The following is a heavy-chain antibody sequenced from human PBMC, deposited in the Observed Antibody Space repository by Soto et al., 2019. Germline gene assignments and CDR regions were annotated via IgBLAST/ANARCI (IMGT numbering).Heavy chain of an antibody. CDR1: GGSFSGYY. Sequence: PSETLSLTCAVYGGSFSGYYWSWIRQPPGKGLEWIGEINHSGSTNYNPSLKSRVTISVDTSKNQFSLKLSSVTAADTAVYYCARGGIGYCSSTSCYGRPRKWFDHWGQGTLVTVXS. CDR2: INHSGST. CDR3: ARGGIGYCSSTSCYGRPRKWFDH. V-gene: IGHV4-34*01. J-gene: IGHJ5*02. D-gene: IGHD2-2*01.